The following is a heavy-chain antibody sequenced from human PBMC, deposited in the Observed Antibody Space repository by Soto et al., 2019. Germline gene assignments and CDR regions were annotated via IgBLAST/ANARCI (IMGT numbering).Heavy chain of an antibody. D-gene: IGHD3-3*01. Sequence: SLRLSCAASGFTFSTYGMHWVRQAPGKGLEWVAVISYDGSNKYYADSVKGRFTISRDNSKNTLYLQMNSLRAEDTAVFYCAKDTYYDFWSGYYYYYGMDVWGQGTTVTVSS. V-gene: IGHV3-30*18. CDR2: ISYDGSNK. CDR3: AKDTYYDFWSGYYYYYGMDV. J-gene: IGHJ6*02. CDR1: GFTFSTYG.